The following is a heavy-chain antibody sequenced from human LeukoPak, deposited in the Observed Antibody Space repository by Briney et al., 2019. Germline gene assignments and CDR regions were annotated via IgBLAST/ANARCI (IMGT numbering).Heavy chain of an antibody. Sequence: GGSLRLSCAASGFTFSSYSMNWVRQAPGKGLEWVSSISSSSSYIYYADSVKGRFTISRDNAKNSLYLQMNSLRAEDTAVYYCARDVPQLSDSGDYDDYWGQGTLVIVSS. D-gene: IGHD4-17*01. CDR3: ARDVPQLSDSGDYDDY. V-gene: IGHV3-21*01. CDR1: GFTFSSYS. J-gene: IGHJ4*02. CDR2: ISSSSSYI.